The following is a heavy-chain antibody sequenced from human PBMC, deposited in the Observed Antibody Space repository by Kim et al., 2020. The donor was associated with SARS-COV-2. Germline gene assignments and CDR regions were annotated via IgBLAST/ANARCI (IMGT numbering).Heavy chain of an antibody. V-gene: IGHV3-48*03. CDR3: ARDSLGPRWLQPDY. Sequence: GGSLRLSCAASGFTFSSYEMNWVRQAPGKGLEWVSYISSSGSTIYYADSVKGRFTISRDNAKNSLYLQMNSLRAEDTAVYYCARDSLGPRWLQPDYWGQGTLGTVSS. D-gene: IGHD3-16*01. CDR1: GFTFSSYE. CDR2: ISSSGSTI. J-gene: IGHJ4*02.